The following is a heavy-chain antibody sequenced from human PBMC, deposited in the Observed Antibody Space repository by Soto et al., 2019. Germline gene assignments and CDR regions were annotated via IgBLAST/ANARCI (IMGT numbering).Heavy chain of an antibody. J-gene: IGHJ6*03. Sequence: ASVTVSCKASGGTFSSYTISWVRQAPGQGLEWMGRISASNGDTNYAQKYQGRVTVTADTSTSTGYMELRSLRSEDTAVYYCARMVRGSNIDYYHYMDVWGEGTTVTVSS. CDR3: ARMVRGSNIDYYHYMDV. D-gene: IGHD3-10*01. CDR2: ISASNGDT. CDR1: GGTFSSYT. V-gene: IGHV1-18*01.